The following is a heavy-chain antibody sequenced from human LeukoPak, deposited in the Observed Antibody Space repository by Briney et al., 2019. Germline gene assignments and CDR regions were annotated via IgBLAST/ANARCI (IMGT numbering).Heavy chain of an antibody. D-gene: IGHD3-10*01. CDR2: MNPNSGNT. V-gene: IGHV1-8*01. CDR1: GYTFTSYD. CDR3: ARADLWFGDRYYYYYYGMDV. J-gene: IGHJ6*02. Sequence: ASVKVSCKASGYTFTSYDINWVRQATGQGLEWMGWMNPNSGNTGYSQKFQGRVTMTRNTSISTAYMELSSLRSEDTAVYYCARADLWFGDRYYYYYYGMDVWGQGTTVTVSS.